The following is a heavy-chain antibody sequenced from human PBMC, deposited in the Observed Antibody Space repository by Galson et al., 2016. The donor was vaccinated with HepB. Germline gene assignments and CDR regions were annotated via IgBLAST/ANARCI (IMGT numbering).Heavy chain of an antibody. CDR1: GYTFTTYG. D-gene: IGHD2-2*01. V-gene: IGHV1-3*01. J-gene: IGHJ5*02. CDR2: VNGDIGNT. CDR3: ARDCSRATCWPWGYNYFDA. Sequence: SVKVSCKASGYTFTTYGMHWVRQAPGQRLEWMGWVNGDIGNTEYSQKFQGRVSITRDKSASTAYLAVSRLTSEDTAVYYGARDCSRATCWPWGYNYFDAWGQGTPVTVSS.